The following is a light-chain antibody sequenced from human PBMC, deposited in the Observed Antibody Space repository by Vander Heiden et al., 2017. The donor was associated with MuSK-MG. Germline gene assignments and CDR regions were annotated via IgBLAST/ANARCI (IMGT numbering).Light chain of an antibody. CDR3: QQDYKWPPPT. V-gene: IGKV3-15*01. Sequence: EIVMTQSPVTLSVSPGAGATLSCRASQSGNRNVAWYQQKPGQAPRLLIYGASTRATGIPARFSGAGPATEFTLTIRSLQSEDSAIYYCQQDYKWPPPTFGGGTRVEIK. CDR2: GAS. J-gene: IGKJ4*01. CDR1: QSGNRN.